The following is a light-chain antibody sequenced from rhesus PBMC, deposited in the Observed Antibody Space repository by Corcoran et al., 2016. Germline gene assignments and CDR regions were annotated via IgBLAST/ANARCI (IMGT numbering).Light chain of an antibody. CDR1: QGMSNN. Sequence: DIQMTQSPSSLSASVGDRVTITCQASQGMSNNLAWYQQKPGKLPKVLIYAASTLQSGVPSRFLGCESGTDLALTISCLQPEDFATYYCRHGYRPPFTFGPWTKLVVK. V-gene: IGKV1S17*01. CDR3: RHGYRPPFT. CDR2: AAS. J-gene: IGKJ3*01.